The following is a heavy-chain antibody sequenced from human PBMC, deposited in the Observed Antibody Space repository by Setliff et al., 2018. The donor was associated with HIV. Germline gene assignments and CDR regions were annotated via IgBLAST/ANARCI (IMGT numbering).Heavy chain of an antibody. D-gene: IGHD3-10*01. CDR2: FDPEDGET. V-gene: IGHV1-24*01. J-gene: IGHJ4*01. CDR3: ARGALLAAFDFDH. Sequence: ASVKVSCKVSGSTLTELSMHWVRQAPGKGLEWMGSFDPEDGETIYAQKFQGRVTMTEDTSTDTAYMELSSLRFDDTAVYFCARGALLAAFDFDHWGHGTLVTVSS. CDR1: GSTLTELS.